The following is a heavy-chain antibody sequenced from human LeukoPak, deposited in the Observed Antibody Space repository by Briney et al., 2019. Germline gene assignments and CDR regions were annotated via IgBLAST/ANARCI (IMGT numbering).Heavy chain of an antibody. CDR2: INPNSGGT. CDR3: ARCVRKLDAFDI. CDR1: GYTFTGYY. V-gene: IGHV1-2*02. Sequence: ASVKVSCKASGYTFTGYYMHWVRQAPGQGLEWMGWINPNSGGTNYAQKFQGRVTMTRDTSISTAYMELSRLRSDATAVYYCARCVRKLDAFDIWGQGTMVTVSS. J-gene: IGHJ3*02.